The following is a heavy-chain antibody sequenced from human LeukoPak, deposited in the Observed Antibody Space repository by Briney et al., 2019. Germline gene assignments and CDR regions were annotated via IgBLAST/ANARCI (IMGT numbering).Heavy chain of an antibody. J-gene: IGHJ4*02. D-gene: IGHD2-15*01. Sequence: GGSLRLSCAASGFIVSSNYMTWVRQAPGKGLEWLSVIYSGGDTYYADSVKGRFTISRDNSKNTLYLQMNSLRAGDTAVYYCARRHGSGYFDSWGQVTLVTVSS. CDR3: ARRHGSGYFDS. V-gene: IGHV3-66*02. CDR1: GFIVSSNY. CDR2: IYSGGDT.